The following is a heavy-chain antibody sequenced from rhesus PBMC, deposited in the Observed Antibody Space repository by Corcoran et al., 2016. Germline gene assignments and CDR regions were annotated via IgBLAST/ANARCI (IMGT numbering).Heavy chain of an antibody. V-gene: IGHV3S22*01. CDR2: IRKKANGGTA. CDR1: GFTFSDYY. CDR3: ARDLAAAVGYFDY. J-gene: IGHJ4*01. D-gene: IGHD6-31*01. Sequence: EVQLVESGGGLVQPGGYLRLSCAASGFTFSDYYMSWVRQAPGKGPGWVGFIRKKANGGTAEYAASVKGRFTISRDDSKSIASLQMNSLKTEDTAVYYCARDLAAAVGYFDYWGQGVLVTVSS.